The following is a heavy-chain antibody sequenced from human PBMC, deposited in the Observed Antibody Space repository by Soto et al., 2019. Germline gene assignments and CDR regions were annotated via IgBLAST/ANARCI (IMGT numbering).Heavy chain of an antibody. CDR2: ISSSGSSI. CDR1: GFTFSSYE. D-gene: IGHD1-20*01. CDR3: ARDFRGVSGTTTDY. J-gene: IGHJ4*02. Sequence: PGGSLRLSCAASGFTFSSYEMNWVRQAPGKGLEWVSYISSSGSSIYYADSVQGRFTISRDNAKNSLYLQMNSLTGEDTAIYYCARDFRGVSGTTTDYWGQGSLVTVSS. V-gene: IGHV3-48*03.